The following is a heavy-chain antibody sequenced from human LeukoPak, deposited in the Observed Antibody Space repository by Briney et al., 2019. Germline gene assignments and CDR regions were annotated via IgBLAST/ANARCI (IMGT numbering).Heavy chain of an antibody. CDR1: GYTFTGYY. J-gene: IGHJ4*02. D-gene: IGHD6-13*01. CDR3: ARGGPRYSSSWYYFDY. Sequence: GASVKVSCKASGYTFTGYYMHWVRRAPGQGLEWMGWINPNSGGTNYAQKFQGRVTMTRDTSISTAYMELSRLRSDDTAVYYCARGGPRYSSSWYYFDYWGQGTLVTVSS. CDR2: INPNSGGT. V-gene: IGHV1-2*02.